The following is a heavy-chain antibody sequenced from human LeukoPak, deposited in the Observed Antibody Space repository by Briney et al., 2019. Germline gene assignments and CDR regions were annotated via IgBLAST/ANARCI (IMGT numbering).Heavy chain of an antibody. CDR2: ISSDESIT. Sequence: GGSLRLSCAASGFTVSSNYMSWVRQAPGKGLVWVSRISSDESITSYADFVKGRFTISRDNAKNTLFLQMNGLRAEDTAVYYCARVSLSSGCLSNWGQGTLVTVSS. J-gene: IGHJ4*02. D-gene: IGHD6-19*01. CDR3: ARVSLSSGCLSN. V-gene: IGHV3-74*01. CDR1: GFTVSSNY.